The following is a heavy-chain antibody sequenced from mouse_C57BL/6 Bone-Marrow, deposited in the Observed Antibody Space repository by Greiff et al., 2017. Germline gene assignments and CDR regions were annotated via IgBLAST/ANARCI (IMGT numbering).Heavy chain of an antibody. D-gene: IGHD3-3*01. CDR2: IDPSDSYT. V-gene: IGHV1-50*01. J-gene: IGHJ2*01. Sequence: VQLQQPGAELVKPGASVKLSCKASGYTFTSYWLQWVKQRPGQGLEWIGEIDPSDSYTNYNQKFKGKATLTVDPSSSTAYMQLNSLTSEDSAVYYCARWGLYFDYWGQGTTLTVSS. CDR3: ARWGLYFDY. CDR1: GYTFTSYW.